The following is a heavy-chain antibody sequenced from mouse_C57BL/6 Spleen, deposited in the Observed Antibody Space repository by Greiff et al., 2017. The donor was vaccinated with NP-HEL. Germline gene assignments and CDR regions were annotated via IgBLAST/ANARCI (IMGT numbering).Heavy chain of an antibody. J-gene: IGHJ4*01. D-gene: IGHD2-5*01. Sequence: DVQLVESGGDLVKPGGSLKLSCAASGFTFSSYGMSWVRQTPDKRLEWVATISSGGSYTYYPDSVKGRFTISRDNAKNTLYLEMSSLKSEDTAMYYCARYYSNYGGYAMDYWGQGTSVTVSS. V-gene: IGHV5-6*01. CDR1: GFTFSSYG. CDR2: ISSGGSYT. CDR3: ARYYSNYGGYAMDY.